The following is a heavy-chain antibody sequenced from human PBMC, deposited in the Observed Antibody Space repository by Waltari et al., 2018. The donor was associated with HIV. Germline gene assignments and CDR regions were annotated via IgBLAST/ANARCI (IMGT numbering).Heavy chain of an antibody. J-gene: IGHJ2*01. V-gene: IGHV4-39*01. CDR1: GVPLTSKNYY. D-gene: IGHD3-16*01. CDR3: ARHSGPYVHVFDL. CDR2: FYYGGET. Sequence: QLQESGPALVKPSETLSLSCSVSGVPLTSKNYYWGWVRQSPGKRLDCIAFFYYGGETYNNPSLKSRLSLSLHTSKNRLSLNVTSVTAADTAVYYCARHSGPYVHVFDLWGRGTLVTVTS.